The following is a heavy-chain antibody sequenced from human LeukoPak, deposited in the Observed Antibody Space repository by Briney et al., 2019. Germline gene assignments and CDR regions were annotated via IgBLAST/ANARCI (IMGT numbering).Heavy chain of an antibody. CDR1: GYTFTGYY. Sequence: ASVKVSCKASGYTFTGYYMHWVRQAPGQGLEWMGRINPNSGGTNYAQEFQVRVTMTRDTSISTAYMELSRLRSDDTAVYYCATFSDYVWGSYRHTDAFDIWGQGTMVTVSS. J-gene: IGHJ3*02. V-gene: IGHV1-2*06. CDR2: INPNSGGT. D-gene: IGHD3-16*02. CDR3: ATFSDYVWGSYRHTDAFDI.